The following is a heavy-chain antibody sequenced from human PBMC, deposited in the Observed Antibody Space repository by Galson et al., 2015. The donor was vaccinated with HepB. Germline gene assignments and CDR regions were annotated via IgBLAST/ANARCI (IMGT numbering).Heavy chain of an antibody. Sequence: SLRLSCAASGFTFSDYYMSWIRQAPGKGLEWISYIRGSGTHTKNADFVKGRFTIYRDNARNTLFLQMSSLRAEDTAVYYCARAPSVYGNAFDIWGQGTLVTVSS. CDR3: ARAPSVYGNAFDI. V-gene: IGHV3-11*06. J-gene: IGHJ3*02. CDR1: GFTFSDYY. D-gene: IGHD2-8*01. CDR2: IRGSGTHT.